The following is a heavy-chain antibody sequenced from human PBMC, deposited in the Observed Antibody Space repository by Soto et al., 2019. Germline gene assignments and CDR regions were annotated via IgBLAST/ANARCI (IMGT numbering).Heavy chain of an antibody. V-gene: IGHV5-10-1*01. CDR3: ARQIYDSDTGPNFQYYFDS. D-gene: IGHD3-22*01. CDR2: IDPSDSDT. CDR1: GYSFTSYW. Sequence: PGEALKISCKGSGYSFTSYWISWVRQMPGKGLEWMGRIDPSDSDTRYSPSFRGHVTISVTKSITTVFLQWSSLRASDTAMYYCARQIYDSDTGPNFQYYFDSWGQGTPVTVSS. J-gene: IGHJ4*02.